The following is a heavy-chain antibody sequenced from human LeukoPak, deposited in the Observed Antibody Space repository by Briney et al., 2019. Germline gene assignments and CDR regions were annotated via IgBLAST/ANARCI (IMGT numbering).Heavy chain of an antibody. D-gene: IGHD6-19*01. CDR1: GFTLSSYS. V-gene: IGHV3-30*04. J-gene: IGHJ5*02. Sequence: PGGSLRLSCTASGFTLSSYSMHWVRQAPGKGLEWVAVTSYDGSNKYYADSVKGRFTVSRDNSKNTLYLQMDSLRAEDTAVYYCARDRVVAGTRNWFDPWGQGTLVTVSS. CDR3: ARDRVVAGTRNWFDP. CDR2: TSYDGSNK.